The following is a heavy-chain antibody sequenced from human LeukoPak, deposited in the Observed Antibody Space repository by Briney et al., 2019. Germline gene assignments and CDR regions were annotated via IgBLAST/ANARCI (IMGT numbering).Heavy chain of an antibody. CDR1: GFTFSNYG. V-gene: IGHV3-23*01. D-gene: IGHD2-15*01. CDR3: AKDRLRYCSGGGCYSPVDY. Sequence: GGTLRLSCSASGFTFSNYGMNWVRQAPGKGLEWLSAVSGNGGSTYYADSVKGRFTISRDNSKNPLYLQMNRLRAEDTAIFYCAKDRLRYCSGGGCYSPVDYWGQGTLVTVSS. J-gene: IGHJ4*02. CDR2: VSGNGGST.